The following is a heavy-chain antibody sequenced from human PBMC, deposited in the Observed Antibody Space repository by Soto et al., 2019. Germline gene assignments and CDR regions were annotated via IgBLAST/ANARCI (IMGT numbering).Heavy chain of an antibody. Sequence: SETLSLTCAVYGGSFSGYYWSWIRQPPGKGLEWIGEINHSGSTNYNPSLKSRVTISVDTSKNQFSLKLSSVTAADTAVYYCARKLGGYYTGDYFDYWGQGTLVTVSS. CDR1: GGSFSGYY. V-gene: IGHV4-34*09. D-gene: IGHD3-3*01. CDR3: ARKLGGYYTGDYFDY. J-gene: IGHJ4*02. CDR2: INHSGST.